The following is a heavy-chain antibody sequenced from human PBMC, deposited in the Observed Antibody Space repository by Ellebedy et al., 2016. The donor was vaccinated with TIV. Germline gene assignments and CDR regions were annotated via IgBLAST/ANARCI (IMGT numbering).Heavy chain of an antibody. D-gene: IGHD1-26*01. CDR3: AKGGPGSGNNYYFDS. CDR1: GFTFSNYA. V-gene: IGHV3-23*01. J-gene: IGHJ4*02. CDR2: VTASGRST. Sequence: GGSLRLSCAASGFTFSNYAMAWVRQAPGKGLEWVSDVTASGRSTHYADSVRGRLTISRDNSKNTLFLQMNSLSVEDTAVYYCAKGGPGSGNNYYFDSWGQGILVTVSS.